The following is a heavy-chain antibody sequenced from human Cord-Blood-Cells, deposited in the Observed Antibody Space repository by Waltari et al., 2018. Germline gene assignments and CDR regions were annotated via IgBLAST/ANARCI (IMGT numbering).Heavy chain of an antibody. CDR3: ARGSRVSSSWIVKDAFDI. J-gene: IGHJ3*02. Sequence: QVQLVQSGAEVKKPGASVKVSCKASGYTFTGYYMHWVRQAPGQGLEWMGCVHPNSGGKTSDQSLQGVGTMSRDTSVSTAYMELSRLRSDDTAVYYCARGSRVSSSWIVKDAFDIWGQGTMVTVSS. D-gene: IGHD6-13*01. V-gene: IGHV1-2*02. CDR1: GYTFTGYY. CDR2: VHPNSGGK.